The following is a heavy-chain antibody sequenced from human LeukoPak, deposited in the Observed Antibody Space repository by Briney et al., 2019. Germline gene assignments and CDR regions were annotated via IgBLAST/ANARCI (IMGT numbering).Heavy chain of an antibody. Sequence: GGSLRLSCAASGFTFSSYSMNWVRQAPGKGLEWVSSISSSSSHIYYADSVKGRFTISRDNAKNSLYLQMNSLRAEDTAVYYCARAPSPAGKVWGKGTTVTVSS. V-gene: IGHV3-21*01. D-gene: IGHD6-13*01. J-gene: IGHJ6*04. CDR3: ARAPSPAGKV. CDR1: GFTFSSYS. CDR2: ISSSSSHI.